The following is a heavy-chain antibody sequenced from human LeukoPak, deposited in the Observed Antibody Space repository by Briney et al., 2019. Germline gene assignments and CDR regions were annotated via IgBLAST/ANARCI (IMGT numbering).Heavy chain of an antibody. J-gene: IGHJ4*02. Sequence: PGGSLRLSCAASEFTFSNYAMNWVRQAPGKGLEWVSGMSGSGGYTYYRDSVKGRFTISRDNSKNTLFLQMNSLRAEDTAVYSCAKQRSTPMDPFDYWGQGTLVTVSS. CDR2: MSGSGGYT. CDR3: AKQRSTPMDPFDY. CDR1: EFTFSNYA. D-gene: IGHD5-18*01. V-gene: IGHV3-23*01.